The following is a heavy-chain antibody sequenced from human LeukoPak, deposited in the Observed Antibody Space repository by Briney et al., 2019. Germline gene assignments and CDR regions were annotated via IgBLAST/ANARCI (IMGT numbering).Heavy chain of an antibody. V-gene: IGHV1-46*01. Sequence: ASVKVSCKASGYTFTSYYMHWVRQAPGQGLEWMGIINPSGGSTSYAQKFQGRVTMTRDTSTSTVYMELSSLRSEDTAVYYCARDLHDYGDYGGGFFDYWGQGTLVTVSS. CDR1: GYTFTSYY. CDR2: INPSGGST. J-gene: IGHJ4*02. D-gene: IGHD4-17*01. CDR3: ARDLHDYGDYGGGFFDY.